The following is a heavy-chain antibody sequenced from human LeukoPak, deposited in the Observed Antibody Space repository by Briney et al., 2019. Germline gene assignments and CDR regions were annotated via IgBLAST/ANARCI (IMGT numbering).Heavy chain of an antibody. J-gene: IGHJ3*02. CDR2: INAGNGNT. Sequence: GASVKVSCKASGYTFTSYAMHWVRQAPGQRLEWMGWINAGNGNTKYSQKFQGRVTITRDTSASTAYMELSSLRSEDTAVYYCARAKCSGGSCYGPPGAFDIWGQGTMVTVSS. D-gene: IGHD2-15*01. CDR3: ARAKCSGGSCYGPPGAFDI. CDR1: GYTFTSYA. V-gene: IGHV1-3*01.